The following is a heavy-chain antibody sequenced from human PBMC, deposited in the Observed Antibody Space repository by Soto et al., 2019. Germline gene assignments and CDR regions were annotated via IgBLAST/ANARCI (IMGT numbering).Heavy chain of an antibody. D-gene: IGHD6-19*01. J-gene: IGHJ5*02. Sequence: QVQLVQSGAEVKKPGASVKVSCKASGYTFSSYYMHWVRQAPGQGLEWMGWINPNSGGTNYAQKFQDWVTMTRDTSISTAYMELSRLRSDGTAVYYCAREDRLVHTNWFDNWGQGTLVTVSS. CDR1: GYTFSSYY. CDR2: INPNSGGT. V-gene: IGHV1-2*04. CDR3: AREDRLVHTNWFDN.